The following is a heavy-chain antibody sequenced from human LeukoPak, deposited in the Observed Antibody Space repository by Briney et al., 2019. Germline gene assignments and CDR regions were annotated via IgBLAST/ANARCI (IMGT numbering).Heavy chain of an antibody. D-gene: IGHD6-6*01. CDR1: GYTFTDYY. J-gene: IGHJ6*03. V-gene: IGHV1-2*02. CDR2: INPNTGGT. Sequence: ASVKVSCKASGYTFTDYYLHWVRQAPGQGLQWMGWINPNTGGTNYAQKFQGRVTMTRDTSISTAYMELSRLRSDDTAVYYCARELVESSYYYYYYMDVWGKGTTVTVSS. CDR3: ARELVESSYYYYYYMDV.